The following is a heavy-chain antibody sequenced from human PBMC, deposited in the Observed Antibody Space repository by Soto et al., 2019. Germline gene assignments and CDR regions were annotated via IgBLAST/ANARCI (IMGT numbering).Heavy chain of an antibody. CDR1: GFIFSTDA. CDR2: ISGSGDNT. D-gene: IGHD2-2*01. V-gene: IGHV3-23*01. J-gene: IGHJ4*02. CDR3: AKSPRRGYEPPWDY. Sequence: EVQLLESGGRLVQPGGSLRLSCAAYGFIFSTDALNWVRQAPGKGLEWVSGISGSGDNTYYADSVKGRFTISRDNSKNTLYLQMNYVRVEDTAVYYCAKSPRRGYEPPWDYWGQGTLVTVSS.